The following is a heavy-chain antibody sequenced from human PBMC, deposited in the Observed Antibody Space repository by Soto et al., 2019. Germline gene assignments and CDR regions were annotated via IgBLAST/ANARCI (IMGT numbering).Heavy chain of an antibody. Sequence: PSETLSLTCTVSGGSISSGGSYWGWIRQPPGKGLEWIGYIYYSGNTYFNPSLKSQVTLSVDTSKNQFSLNLSSVTAADTAMYYCVRYCSTTKCPFDYWGQGTLVTVSS. CDR2: IYYSGNT. V-gene: IGHV4-30-4*01. CDR1: GGSISSGGSY. J-gene: IGHJ4*02. D-gene: IGHD2-2*01. CDR3: VRYCSTTKCPFDY.